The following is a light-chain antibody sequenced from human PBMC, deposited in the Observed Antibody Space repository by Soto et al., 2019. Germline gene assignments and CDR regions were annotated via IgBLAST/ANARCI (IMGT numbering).Light chain of an antibody. CDR1: QSINTW. CDR3: QQYQTYSRT. J-gene: IGKJ1*01. CDR2: DVS. Sequence: DIQMTQSPSTVSASVGDRITITCRASQSINTWLAWYRQRPGEAPQLLIYDVSTLAMGVPARFSGSGSGTGLTLPLSQLQADDFATFYCQQYQTYSRTFGQGTKVEVK. V-gene: IGKV1-5*01.